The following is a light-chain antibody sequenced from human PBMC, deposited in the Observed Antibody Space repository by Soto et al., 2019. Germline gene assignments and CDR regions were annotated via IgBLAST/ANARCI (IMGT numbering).Light chain of an antibody. Sequence: QSVLTQPASVSGSPGQSITISCSGNAVSYQLVSWYQQQPGKAPKLILYNVTRRPSGVSNRFSGFKSGTTASLKITGLQAEDEADYYCCSFVGVTNHVFGNGTKLTVL. CDR2: NVT. CDR3: CSFVGVTNHV. J-gene: IGLJ1*01. CDR1: GNAVSYQL. V-gene: IGLV2-23*02.